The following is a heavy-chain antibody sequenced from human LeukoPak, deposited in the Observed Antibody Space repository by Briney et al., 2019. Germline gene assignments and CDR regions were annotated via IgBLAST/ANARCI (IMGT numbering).Heavy chain of an antibody. Sequence: NPSETLSLTCTVSGGSISSSSYYWGWIRQPPGKGLEWIGSIYYSGSTYYNPSLESRVTISVDTSKNQFSLKLSSVTAADTAVYYCARLGWALWFGDEDWGQGTLVTVSS. CDR1: GGSISSSSYY. J-gene: IGHJ4*02. D-gene: IGHD3-10*01. CDR3: ARLGWALWFGDED. V-gene: IGHV4-39*01. CDR2: IYYSGST.